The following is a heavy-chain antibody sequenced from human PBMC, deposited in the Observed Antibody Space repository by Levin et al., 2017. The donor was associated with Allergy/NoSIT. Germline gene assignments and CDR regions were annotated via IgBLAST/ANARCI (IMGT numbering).Heavy chain of an antibody. CDR1: GGSISSYY. V-gene: IGHV4-4*07. CDR2: IYTSGST. D-gene: IGHD5-18*01. CDR3: ARESGYGYGYVVEAFDI. Sequence: SETLSLTCTVSGGSISSYYWSWIRQPAGKGLEWIGRIYTSGSTNYNPSLKSRVTMSVDTSKNQFSLKLSSVTAADTAVYYCARESGYGYGYVVEAFDIWGQGTMVTVSS. J-gene: IGHJ3*02.